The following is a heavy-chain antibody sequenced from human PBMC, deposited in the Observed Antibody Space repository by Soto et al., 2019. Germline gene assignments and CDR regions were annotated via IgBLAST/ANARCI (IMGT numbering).Heavy chain of an antibody. CDR3: ARRDIVVVPAAIGSGPYYYGMDV. CDR2: INSDGSNK. J-gene: IGHJ6*02. Sequence: PGGSLRLSCAASGFTFSSYAMHWVRQAPGKGLEWVAVINSDGSNKSYADSVKGRFTISRDNAKNTLYLQMNSLRAEDTAVYYCARRDIVVVPAAIGSGPYYYGMDVWGQGTTVTVSS. V-gene: IGHV3-30-3*01. D-gene: IGHD2-2*01. CDR1: GFTFSSYA.